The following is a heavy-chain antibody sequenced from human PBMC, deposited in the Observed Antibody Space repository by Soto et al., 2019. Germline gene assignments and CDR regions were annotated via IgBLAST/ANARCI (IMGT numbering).Heavy chain of an antibody. V-gene: IGHV1-18*01. J-gene: IGHJ4*02. D-gene: IGHD3-10*01. CDR1: GYTFTSYG. Sequence: ASVKVSCKASGYTFTSYGISWVRQAPGQGLEWMGWISAYNGNTNYAQKFQGRVTMTTDTSTSTAYMELRSLRSEDTAVYYCAAWFYGSGSYLYSDYWGQGTLVTVSS. CDR2: ISAYNGNT. CDR3: AAWFYGSGSYLYSDY.